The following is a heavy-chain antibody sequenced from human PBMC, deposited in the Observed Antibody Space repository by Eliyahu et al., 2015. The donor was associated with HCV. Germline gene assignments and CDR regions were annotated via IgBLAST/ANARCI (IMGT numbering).Heavy chain of an antibody. CDR2: ISTYNGNT. J-gene: IGHJ4*02. CDR3: ARMIDGYFDF. D-gene: IGHD3-22*01. V-gene: IGHV1-18*01. CDR1: GYTLTDYG. Sequence: QFQLVQSGAEVKKPGASVKVSCKASGYTLTDYGVIWVRQARGQGLEWMGWISTYNGNTNYAQKFQGRVTVTTDTSTSTAYVELRSLRSDDTAVYYCARMIDGYFDFWGQGTLVTVSS.